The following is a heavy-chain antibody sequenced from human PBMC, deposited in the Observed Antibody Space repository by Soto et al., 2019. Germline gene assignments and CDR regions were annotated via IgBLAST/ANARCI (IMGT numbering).Heavy chain of an antibody. CDR2: IIPILGIA. Sequence: QVPLVQSGAEVKKPGSSVKVSCKASGGTFSSYTISWVRQAPGQGLEWMGRIIPILGIANYAQKFQGRVTITADKSTSTAYMELSSLRSEDTAVYYCARDRGDIVVVPGNWFDPWGQGTLVTVSS. CDR3: ARDRGDIVVVPGNWFDP. D-gene: IGHD2-2*01. J-gene: IGHJ5*02. CDR1: GGTFSSYT. V-gene: IGHV1-69*08.